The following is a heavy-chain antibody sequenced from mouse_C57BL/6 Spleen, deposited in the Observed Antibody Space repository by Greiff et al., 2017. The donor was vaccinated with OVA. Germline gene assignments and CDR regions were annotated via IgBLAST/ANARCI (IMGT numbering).Heavy chain of an antibody. Sequence: VQLQQSGAELVKPGASVKLSCTASGFNFKDYYMHWVKQRTEQGLEWIGRIDPEDGETKYAPKFQGQATITADTSSNTAYLQLSSLTSEDTAVYYGALITTVVATRYFDVWGTGTTVTVSS. J-gene: IGHJ1*03. V-gene: IGHV14-2*01. D-gene: IGHD1-1*01. CDR2: IDPEDGET. CDR1: GFNFKDYY. CDR3: ALITTVVATRYFDV.